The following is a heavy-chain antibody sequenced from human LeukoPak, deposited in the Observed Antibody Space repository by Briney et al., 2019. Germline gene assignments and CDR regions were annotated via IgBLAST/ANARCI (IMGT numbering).Heavy chain of an antibody. J-gene: IGHJ5*02. CDR2: IYHSGST. Sequence: PSETLSLTCTVSGYSISSGYYWGWIRQPPGKGLEWIGSIYHSGSTYYNPSLKSRVTISVDTSKNQFSLKLSSVTAADTAVYYCAREEYYYGSGSYYINCFDPWGQGTLVTVSS. V-gene: IGHV4-38-2*02. D-gene: IGHD3-10*01. CDR1: GYSISSGYY. CDR3: AREEYYYGSGSYYINCFDP.